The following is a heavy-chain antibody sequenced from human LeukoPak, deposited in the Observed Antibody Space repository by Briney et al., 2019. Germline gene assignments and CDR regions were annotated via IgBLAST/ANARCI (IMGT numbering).Heavy chain of an antibody. CDR1: GGSISSGSYY. CDR2: IYTSGST. D-gene: IGHD5-18*01. J-gene: IGHJ4*02. V-gene: IGHV4-61*02. CDR3: ARGYSYGAFDY. Sequence: PSETLSLTCTVSGGSISSGSYYWSWIRQPAGKGLEWIGRIYTSGSTNYNPSLKSRVTISVDTSKNQFSLKLSSVTAADTAVYYCARGYSYGAFDYWGQGTLVTVSS.